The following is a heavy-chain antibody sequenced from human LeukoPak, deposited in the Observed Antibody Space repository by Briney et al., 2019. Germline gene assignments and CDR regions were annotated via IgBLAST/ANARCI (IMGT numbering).Heavy chain of an antibody. D-gene: IGHD2-21*02. CDR1: GFTFTKFW. V-gene: IGHV3-7*01. Sequence: LPGESLRLSCEASGFTFTKFWMSWVRQAPGKGLEWVANIQEDGKKENYVDSVRGRFTISRDNAKNSIYLQMNSLRVEDTAVYYCAKDIVGGGDDYWGQGTLVIVSS. CDR2: IQEDGKKE. CDR3: AKDIVGGGDDY. J-gene: IGHJ4*02.